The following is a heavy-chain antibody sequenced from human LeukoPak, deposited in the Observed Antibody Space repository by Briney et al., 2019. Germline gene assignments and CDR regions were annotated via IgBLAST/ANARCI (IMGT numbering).Heavy chain of an antibody. Sequence: SETLSLTCTVSGGSISSGDYYWSWIRQPPGKGLEWIGSIYYSGSTYYNPSLKSRVTVSVDTSKNQFSLKLSSVTAADTAVYYCASRTRFGELRFDYWGQGTLVTVSS. J-gene: IGHJ4*02. D-gene: IGHD3-10*01. V-gene: IGHV4-39*01. CDR1: GGSISSGDYY. CDR3: ASRTRFGELRFDY. CDR2: IYYSGST.